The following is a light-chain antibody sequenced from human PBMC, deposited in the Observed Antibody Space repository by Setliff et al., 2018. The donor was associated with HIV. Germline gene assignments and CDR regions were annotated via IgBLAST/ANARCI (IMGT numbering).Light chain of an antibody. CDR1: SGHSSYA. J-gene: IGLJ1*01. CDR2: VNSDGSH. Sequence: QPVLTQSPSASASLGASVKLTCTLSSGHSSYAIAWHQQQPEQGPRYLMKVNSDGSHTKGDGIPDRFSGSSSGAERYLTLSSLQSEDEADYYCQTWGTGIGVFGTGTKVTVL. CDR3: QTWGTGIGV. V-gene: IGLV4-69*01.